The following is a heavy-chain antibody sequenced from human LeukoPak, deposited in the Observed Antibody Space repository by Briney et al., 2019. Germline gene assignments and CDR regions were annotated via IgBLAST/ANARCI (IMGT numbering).Heavy chain of an antibody. D-gene: IGHD3-22*01. V-gene: IGHV4-34*01. Sequence: SETLSLTCAVYSGSFSGYYWSWIRQPPGKGLEWIGEINHSGSTNYNPSLKSRVTISVDTSKNQFSLKLSSVTAADTAVYYCAGGGYYDSSGYYSVDYWGQGPRVPVPS. J-gene: IGHJ4*02. CDR3: AGGGYYDSSGYYSVDY. CDR1: SGSFSGYY. CDR2: INHSGST.